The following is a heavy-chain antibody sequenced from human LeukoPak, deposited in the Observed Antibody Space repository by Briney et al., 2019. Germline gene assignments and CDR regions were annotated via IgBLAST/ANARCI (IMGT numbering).Heavy chain of an antibody. CDR1: GFTSSSYA. J-gene: IGHJ5*02. Sequence: GXXLRLSCAASGFTSSSYAMSWVRQAPGEGGEGGSAISGSGGRTNYGDSEKGGVNIARENDKNTVYVQMKSVRAEDTAVYHCAKDQGDIVVVPAAIGLDPWGQGTLVTVSS. V-gene: IGHV3-23*01. CDR2: ISGSGGRT. CDR3: AKDQGDIVVVPAAIGLDP. D-gene: IGHD2-2*01.